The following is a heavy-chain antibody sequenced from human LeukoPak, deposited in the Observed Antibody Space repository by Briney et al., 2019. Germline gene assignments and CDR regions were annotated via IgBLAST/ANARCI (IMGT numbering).Heavy chain of an antibody. V-gene: IGHV1-46*01. CDR1: GYTFTSYY. D-gene: IGHD4-23*01. CDR2: INPSGGST. J-gene: IGHJ3*02. CDR3: ARDTVVTAGRGAFDI. Sequence: AASVKVSCKASGYTFTSYYMHWVRQAPGQGLELMGIINPSGGSTSYAQKFQGRVTMTRDTSTSTVYMELSSLRSEDTAVYYCARDTVVTAGRGAFDIWGQGTMVTVSP.